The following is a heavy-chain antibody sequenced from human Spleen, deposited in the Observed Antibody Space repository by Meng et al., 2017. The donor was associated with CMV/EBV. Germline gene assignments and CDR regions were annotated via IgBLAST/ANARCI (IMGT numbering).Heavy chain of an antibody. J-gene: IGHJ5*02. CDR1: GGSISSSSNY. D-gene: IGHD6-6*01. V-gene: IGHV4-39*07. CDR2: IYYRGSA. CDR3: ARELSSSRFDP. Sequence: CNVSGGSISSSSNYWGWIRQPPGKGLEWIGSIYYRGSANSNPSLKSRVTISVHTSKNQFSLKLSSVTAADTAVYYCARELSSSRFDPWGQGTLVTVSS.